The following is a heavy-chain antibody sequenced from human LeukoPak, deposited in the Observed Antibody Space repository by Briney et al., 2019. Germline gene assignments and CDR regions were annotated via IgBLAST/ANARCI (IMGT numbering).Heavy chain of an antibody. V-gene: IGHV4-4*07. J-gene: IGHJ4*02. CDR3: ARRDVSSGWSFDY. D-gene: IGHD6-19*01. CDR2: IHTSGST. CDR1: GGSISNYH. Sequence: SETLSLTCTVSGGSISNYHWSWIRQPAGKGLEWIGQIHTSGSTNYNPPLKSRVTMSIDTPENQLSLTIRSVTAADTAVYYCARRDVSSGWSFDYWGQGTLVTVSS.